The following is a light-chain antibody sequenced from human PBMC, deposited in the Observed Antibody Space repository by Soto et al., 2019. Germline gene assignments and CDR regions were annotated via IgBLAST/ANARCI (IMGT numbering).Light chain of an antibody. Sequence: SVLMQPASVSGAPGRAIAISCTGPSSDVGGYNYVSWYQHHPGKAPKLMVYDVSKRPSGVSNRFSGSKSGNTASLTISGLQAEDEADYYCSSYTSSSTYVFGTGTKVNVL. CDR2: DVS. J-gene: IGLJ1*01. CDR1: SSDVGGYNY. CDR3: SSYTSSSTYV. V-gene: IGLV2-14*03.